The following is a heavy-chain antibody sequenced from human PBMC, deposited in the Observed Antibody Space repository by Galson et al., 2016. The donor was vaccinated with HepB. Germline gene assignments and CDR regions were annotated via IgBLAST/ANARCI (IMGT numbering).Heavy chain of an antibody. Sequence: SVKVSCKASGYTFTNYCLQWVRQAPGQGLEWMGVINPRGGSTYYTQKFQGRITMTRDTSTSTVYMELSSLRSEDTAVDYCARDRDAAMASYRYYGMDVWGPGTTVTVSS. CDR2: INPRGGST. CDR1: GYTFTNYC. V-gene: IGHV1-46*01. CDR3: ARDRDAAMASYRYYGMDV. D-gene: IGHD5-18*01. J-gene: IGHJ6*02.